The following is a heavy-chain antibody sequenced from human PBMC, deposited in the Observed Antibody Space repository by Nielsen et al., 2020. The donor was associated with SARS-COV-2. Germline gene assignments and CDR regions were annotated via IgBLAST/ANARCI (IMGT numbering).Heavy chain of an antibody. J-gene: IGHJ4*02. V-gene: IGHV4-39*07. CDR1: GGSISSYY. Sequence: SETLSLTCTVSGGSISSYYWSWIRQPPGKGLEWIGSIYYSGSTYYNPSLKSRVTISVDTSKNQFSLKLSSVTAADTAVYYCARDRYDYVWGSYRYPEYYFDYWGQGTLVTVSS. CDR2: IYYSGST. D-gene: IGHD3-16*02. CDR3: ARDRYDYVWGSYRYPEYYFDY.